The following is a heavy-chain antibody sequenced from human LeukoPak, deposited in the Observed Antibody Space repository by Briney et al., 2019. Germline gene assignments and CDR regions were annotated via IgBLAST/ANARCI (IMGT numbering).Heavy chain of an antibody. V-gene: IGHV3-21*01. Sequence: GGSLRLSCAASGFTFDDYGMSWVRQAPGKGLEWVSSISSSSSYIYYADSVKGRFTISRDNAKNSLYLQMNSLRAEDTAVYYCARALTFGELFVWGQGTLVTVSS. J-gene: IGHJ4*02. CDR1: GFTFDDYG. CDR2: ISSSSSYI. D-gene: IGHD3-10*01. CDR3: ARALTFGELFV.